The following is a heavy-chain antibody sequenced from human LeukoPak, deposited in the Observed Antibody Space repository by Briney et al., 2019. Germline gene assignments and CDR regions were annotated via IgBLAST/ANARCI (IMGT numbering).Heavy chain of an antibody. CDR2: IRYDGSNK. CDR3: AKASPPAYNWNDDGYFDY. D-gene: IGHD1-20*01. CDR1: GFTFSSYG. V-gene: IGHV3-30*02. Sequence: GGSPRLSCAASGFTFSSYGMHWVRQAPGKGLEWVAFIRYDGSNKYYADSVKGRFTISRDNSKNTLYLQMNSLRAEDTAVYYCAKASPPAYNWNDDGYFDYWGQGTLVTVSS. J-gene: IGHJ4*02.